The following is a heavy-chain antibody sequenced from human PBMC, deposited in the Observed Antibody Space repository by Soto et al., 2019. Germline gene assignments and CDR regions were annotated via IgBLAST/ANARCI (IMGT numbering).Heavy chain of an antibody. CDR3: ASPVTGGNWFDP. CDR1: GGTFSSYA. D-gene: IGHD3-10*01. J-gene: IGHJ5*02. Sequence: GASVKVSCKASGGTFSSYASSWVRQAPGQGLEWMGGIIPIFGTANYAQKFQGRVTITADESTSTAYMELSSLRSEDTAVYYCASPVTGGNWFDPWGQGTLVTVSS. CDR2: IIPIFGTA. V-gene: IGHV1-69*13.